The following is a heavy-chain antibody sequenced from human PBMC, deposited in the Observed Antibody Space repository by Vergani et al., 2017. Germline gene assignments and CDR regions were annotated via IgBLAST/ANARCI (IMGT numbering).Heavy chain of an antibody. Sequence: EVQLVESGGGLVKPGGSLRLSCAASGFTFSNAWMSWVRQAPGKGLEWVGRIKSKTDGGTTDYAAPVKGRFTISRDDSKNTLYLQMNSLRAEDTAVYYCAREQGQWLVRGAFDIWGQGTMVTVSS. CDR2: IKSKTDGGTT. V-gene: IGHV3-15*01. CDR3: AREQGQWLVRGAFDI. J-gene: IGHJ3*02. CDR1: GFTFSNAW. D-gene: IGHD6-19*01.